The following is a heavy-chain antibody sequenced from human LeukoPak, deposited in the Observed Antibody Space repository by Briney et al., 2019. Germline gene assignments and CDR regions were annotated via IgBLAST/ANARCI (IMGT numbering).Heavy chain of an antibody. D-gene: IGHD3-22*01. J-gene: IGHJ4*02. V-gene: IGHV3-23*01. Sequence: PGGSLRLSCGVSGFTFSDYSMNWVRQAPGKGLEWISAISGSGGSTYFADSVKGRFTISRDNSKNTLYLQMNSLRAEDTAVYYCAKTGSGYYYFDYWGQGTLVTVSS. CDR3: AKTGSGYYYFDY. CDR2: ISGSGGST. CDR1: GFTFSDYS.